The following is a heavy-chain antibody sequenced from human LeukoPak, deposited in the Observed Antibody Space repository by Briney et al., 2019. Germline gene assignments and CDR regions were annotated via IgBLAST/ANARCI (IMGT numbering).Heavy chain of an antibody. CDR3: ARATTRYTTTYYFDY. Sequence: SETLSLTCTVSGTSISNYYWSWIRQPPGKGLEWIGYIYYSGDTNYNPSLKSRVTMSVDTSKNQFSLKLSSLTAADTAVFYCARATTRYTTTYYFDYWGQGTLVTVSS. D-gene: IGHD2-2*02. CDR1: GTSISNYY. J-gene: IGHJ4*02. CDR2: IYYSGDT. V-gene: IGHV4-59*01.